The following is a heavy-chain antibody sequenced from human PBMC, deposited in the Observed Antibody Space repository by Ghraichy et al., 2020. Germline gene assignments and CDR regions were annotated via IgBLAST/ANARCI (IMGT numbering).Heavy chain of an antibody. CDR1: GFTFSNYG. CDR2: IWYDGSDK. Sequence: GSLRLSCAASGFTFSNYGMHWVRQAPVKGLEWVAVIWYDGSDKYYSDSVKGRFTISRDNSRNTLYLQMNSLRADDTAVYYCARGLASSWGYYYYGMDVWGQGTTVTVSS. D-gene: IGHD6-13*01. CDR3: ARGLASSWGYYYYGMDV. V-gene: IGHV3-33*01. J-gene: IGHJ6*02.